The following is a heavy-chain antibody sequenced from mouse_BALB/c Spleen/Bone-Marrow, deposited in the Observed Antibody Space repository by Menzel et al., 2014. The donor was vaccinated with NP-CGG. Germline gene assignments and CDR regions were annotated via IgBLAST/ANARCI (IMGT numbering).Heavy chain of an antibody. J-gene: IGHJ4*01. CDR1: GYTFTDYA. CDR2: ISTYYGDA. Sequence: VQLQQSGAELVRPGVSVKISCKGSGYTFTDYAMHWVKQGHAKSLEWIGVISTYYGDASYNQKFKGKATMTVDKSSSTAYMQLSSLTSGNSAVYFCARWGYNISPYALDYWGQGTSVTVSS. V-gene: IGHV1S137*01. D-gene: IGHD3-1*01. CDR3: ARWGYNISPYALDY.